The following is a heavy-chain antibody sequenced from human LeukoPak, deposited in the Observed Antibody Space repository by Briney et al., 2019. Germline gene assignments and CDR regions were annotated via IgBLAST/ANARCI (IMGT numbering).Heavy chain of an antibody. CDR2: ISAYNGNT. CDR1: GYTFTSYG. D-gene: IGHD3-22*01. V-gene: IGHV1-18*01. J-gene: IGHJ4*02. Sequence: GASVKVSCKASGYTFTSYGISWVRQAPGQGREWMGWISAYNGNTNYAQKLQGRVTMTTDTSTSTAYMELRSLRSDDTAVYYCARGEYYDSSGYSDYWGQGTLVTVSS. CDR3: ARGEYYDSSGYSDY.